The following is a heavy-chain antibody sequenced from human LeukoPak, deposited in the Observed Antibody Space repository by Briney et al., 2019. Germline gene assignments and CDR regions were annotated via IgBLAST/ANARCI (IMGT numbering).Heavy chain of an antibody. V-gene: IGHV3-49*04. Sequence: GGSLRLSCTASGFTFGDYAMSWVRQAPGKGLEWVGFIRSKAYGGTTEYAASVKGRFTISRDDSKSIAYLRMNSLKTEDTAVYYCTREVVVYFDAFDIWGQGTMVTVSS. CDR2: IRSKAYGGTT. CDR1: GFTFGDYA. CDR3: TREVVVYFDAFDI. D-gene: IGHD2-2*01. J-gene: IGHJ3*02.